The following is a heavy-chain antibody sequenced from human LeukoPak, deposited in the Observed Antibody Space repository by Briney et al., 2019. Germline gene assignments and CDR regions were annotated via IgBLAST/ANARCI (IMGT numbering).Heavy chain of an antibody. D-gene: IGHD2-21*01. CDR1: GFTFSSYV. J-gene: IGHJ4*02. Sequence: GGSLRLSCAASGFTFSSYVMDWVRQAPGKGLEWVSAISGSGGSTYYADSVKGRFTISRDNSKNTLSLQMNSLRAEDTAVYYCAKGWEYAVIWGQGTLVTVSS. CDR2: ISGSGGST. CDR3: AKGWEYAVI. V-gene: IGHV3-23*01.